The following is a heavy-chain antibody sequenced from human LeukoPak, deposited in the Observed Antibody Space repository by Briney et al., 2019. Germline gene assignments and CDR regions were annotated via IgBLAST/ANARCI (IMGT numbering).Heavy chain of an antibody. D-gene: IGHD3-10*01. J-gene: IGHJ4*02. CDR3: ARHRGDPFDY. CDR2: IDPSDSYT. CDR1: GYSFTSYW. V-gene: IGHV5-10-1*01. Sequence: GESLRISCKGSGYSFTSYWISWVRQMPGKGLEWMGRIDPSDSYTNYSPSFRGHVTISADKSISTAYLQWSSLKASDTALYYCARHRGDPFDYWGQGTLVTVSS.